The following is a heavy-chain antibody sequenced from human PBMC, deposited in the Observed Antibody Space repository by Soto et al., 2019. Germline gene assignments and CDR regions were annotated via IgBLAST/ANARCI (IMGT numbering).Heavy chain of an antibody. CDR1: GGSFSGYY. V-gene: IGHV4-34*01. D-gene: IGHD1-26*01. J-gene: IGHJ6*02. Sequence: PSETLSLTCAVYGGSFSGYYWSWIRQPPGKGLEWIGEINHSGSTNYNPSLKSRVTISVDTSKNQFSLKLSSVTAADTAVYYCADRGSYYYGMDVWGQGTTVTSP. CDR2: INHSGST. CDR3: ADRGSYYYGMDV.